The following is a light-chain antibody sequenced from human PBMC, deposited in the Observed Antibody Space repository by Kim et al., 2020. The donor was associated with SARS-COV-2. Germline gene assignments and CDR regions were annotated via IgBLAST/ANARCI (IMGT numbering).Light chain of an antibody. CDR1: NIGTES. V-gene: IGLV3-21*04. Sequence: SYELTQPPSVSVAPGKTARITCGGNNIGTESVHWYQQRPGQAPVLVIYYDSDRPSGIPERFSGSNSGNAATLTITWVEAGDEADYYCQVWDSSSDHWVFG. CDR3: QVWDSSSDHWV. J-gene: IGLJ3*02. CDR2: YDS.